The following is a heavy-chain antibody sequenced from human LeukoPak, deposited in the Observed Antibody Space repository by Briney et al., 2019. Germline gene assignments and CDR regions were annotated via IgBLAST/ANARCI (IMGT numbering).Heavy chain of an antibody. J-gene: IGHJ4*02. V-gene: IGHV4-59*01. CDR2: IYYSGST. CDR1: GGSISSYY. Sequence: SETLSLTCTVSGGSISSYYWSWIRQPPGKGLEWIGYIYYSGSTNYNPSLKSRVTISVDTSKNQFSLKLSSVTAADTAVYYCASVMVVYGGPNYDYWGQGTLVTVSS. D-gene: IGHD4-23*01. CDR3: ASVMVVYGGPNYDY.